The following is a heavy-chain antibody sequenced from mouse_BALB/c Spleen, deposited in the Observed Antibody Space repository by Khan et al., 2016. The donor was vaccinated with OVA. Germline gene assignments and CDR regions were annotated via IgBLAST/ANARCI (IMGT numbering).Heavy chain of an antibody. CDR2: VSSGGDYT. CDR3: ASHLTGSFAY. V-gene: IGHV5-6*02. J-gene: IGHJ3*01. Sequence: DVKLQESGGDLMKPGGSLKLSCAASGFTFSAYSMSWVRQTPDKNLEWVATVSSGGDYTYYPASVKGRFTISRDNAKNTLYLQMSSLKSEDTAMYYCASHLTGSFAYWGQGTLVTVSA. CDR1: GFTFSAYS. D-gene: IGHD4-1*01.